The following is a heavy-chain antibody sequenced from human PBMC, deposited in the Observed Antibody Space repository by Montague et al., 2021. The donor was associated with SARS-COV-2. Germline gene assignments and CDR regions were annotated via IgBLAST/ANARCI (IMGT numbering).Heavy chain of an antibody. CDR3: VRAMVRPGDWFDP. J-gene: IGHJ5*02. CDR2: LYYSGAT. CDR1: GGSISDSNFH. Sequence: SETLSLTCTVSGGSISDSNFHWGWIRQPPGKGLEWIGTLYYSGATXYXXXXKSRVTTSMDTSKNQFSLKLTSAIAADTAVYYCVRAMVRPGDWFDPWGQGIQVTVSS. D-gene: IGHD3-10*01. V-gene: IGHV4-39*07.